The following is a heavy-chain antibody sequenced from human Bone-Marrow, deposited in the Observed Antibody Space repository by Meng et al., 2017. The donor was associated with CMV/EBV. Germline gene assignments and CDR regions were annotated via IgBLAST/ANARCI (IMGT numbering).Heavy chain of an antibody. V-gene: IGHV1-8*02. J-gene: IGHJ6*02. CDR2: MNPNSGNT. CDR3: ARRLTAARPRAKVWYYGMDV. CDR1: GGTFSSYT. D-gene: IGHD6-6*01. Sequence: ASVKVSCKASGGTFSSYTISWVRQATGQGLEWMGWMNPNSGNTGYAQKFQGRVTMTRNTSISTAYMELSSLRSEDTAVYYCARRLTAARPRAKVWYYGMDVWGQGTTVTVSS.